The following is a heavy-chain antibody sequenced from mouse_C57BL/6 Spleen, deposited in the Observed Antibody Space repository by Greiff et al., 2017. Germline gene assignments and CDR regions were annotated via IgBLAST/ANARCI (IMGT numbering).Heavy chain of an antibody. J-gene: IGHJ2*01. V-gene: IGHV1-50*01. CDR3: ARVGTGTIDY. CDR1: GYTFTSYW. Sequence: QVQLKQPGAELVKPGASVKLSCKASGYTFTSYWMQWVKQRPGQGLEWIGEIDPSDSYTNYNQKFKGKATLTVDTSSSTAYMQLSSLTSEDSAVYYCARVGTGTIDYWGQGTTLTVSS. CDR2: IDPSDSYT. D-gene: IGHD4-1*01.